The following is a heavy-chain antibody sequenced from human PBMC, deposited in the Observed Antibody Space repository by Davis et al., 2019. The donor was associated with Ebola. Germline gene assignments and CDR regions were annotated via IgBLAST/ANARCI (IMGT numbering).Heavy chain of an antibody. Sequence: ASVKVSCKASGYTFTSYDINWVRQATGQGLEWMGWMNPNSGNTGYAQKFQGRVTMTRNTSISTAYMELSSLRSEDTAVYYCARLPEGDYGSGSPRTDYWGQGTLVTVSS. J-gene: IGHJ4*02. V-gene: IGHV1-8*01. D-gene: IGHD3-10*01. CDR3: ARLPEGDYGSGSPRTDY. CDR2: MNPNSGNT. CDR1: GYTFTSYD.